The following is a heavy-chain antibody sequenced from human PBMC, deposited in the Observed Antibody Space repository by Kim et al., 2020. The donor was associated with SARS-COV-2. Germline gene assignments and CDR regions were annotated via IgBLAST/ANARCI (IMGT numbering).Heavy chain of an antibody. D-gene: IGHD3-22*01. CDR3: ARHTSAYSTLDY. J-gene: IGHJ4*01. V-gene: IGHV4-39*01. Sequence: YNPSLKSRVTIYKDRSKKEFSLKLTSVTAADTAVYFCARHTSAYSTLDYWGRGALVTVSS.